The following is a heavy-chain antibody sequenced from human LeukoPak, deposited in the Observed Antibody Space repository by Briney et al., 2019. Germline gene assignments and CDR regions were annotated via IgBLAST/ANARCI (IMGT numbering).Heavy chain of an antibody. Sequence: SETLTLTCTVSGYSISSGYYWGWIRSPPGEGVGLIGRNYHSRSTYYNPSFKSRVTISVDTPKNQISLKQSSVTAADTAVYYPYRMGGDRPFDPWGQGTMVTVSS. CDR1: GYSISSGYY. CDR2: NYHSRST. D-gene: IGHD2-21*01. CDR3: YRMGGDRPFDP. V-gene: IGHV4-38-2*02. J-gene: IGHJ5*02.